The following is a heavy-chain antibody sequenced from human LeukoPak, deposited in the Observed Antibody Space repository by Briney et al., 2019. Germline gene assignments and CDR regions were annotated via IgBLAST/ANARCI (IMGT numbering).Heavy chain of an antibody. J-gene: IGHJ4*02. CDR1: GLTVSSNS. CDR3: ARDRGTSGYIFDY. V-gene: IGHV3-53*01. CDR2: IYSAGAT. Sequence: GGSLRLSCAASGLTVSSNSMRWVRQAPGKGLEWVSVIYSAGATYYADSVRGRFTISRDNPKNTVYLQMNSLRAEDTAVYYCARDRGTSGYIFDYWGRGTLVTVSS. D-gene: IGHD3-22*01.